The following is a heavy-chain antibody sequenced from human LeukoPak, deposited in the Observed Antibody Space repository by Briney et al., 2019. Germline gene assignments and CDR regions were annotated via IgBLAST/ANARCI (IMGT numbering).Heavy chain of an antibody. V-gene: IGHV4-34*01. CDR3: AARVVVTAHDY. J-gene: IGHJ4*02. CDR2: INHSGST. Sequence: SETLSLTCAVYGGSFSGYYWSWIRQPPGKGLEWIGEINHSGSTNYNPSLKSRVTISVDTSKNQFSLKLSSVTAADTAVYYCAARVVVTAHDYWGQGTLVTVSS. D-gene: IGHD2-15*01. CDR1: GGSFSGYY.